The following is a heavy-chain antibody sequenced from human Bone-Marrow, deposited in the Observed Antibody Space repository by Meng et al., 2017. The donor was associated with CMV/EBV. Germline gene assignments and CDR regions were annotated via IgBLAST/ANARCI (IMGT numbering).Heavy chain of an antibody. Sequence: GESLKISCTASGFTFGDYAMSWVRQAPGKGLEWVGFIRSKAYGGTTEYAASVKGRFTISRDDSKSIAYLQMNSLKTEDTAVYYCTREENDFWSGSPDRFDYWGQGTLVTVYS. D-gene: IGHD3-3*01. J-gene: IGHJ4*02. CDR2: IRSKAYGGTT. CDR1: GFTFGDYA. CDR3: TREENDFWSGSPDRFDY. V-gene: IGHV3-49*04.